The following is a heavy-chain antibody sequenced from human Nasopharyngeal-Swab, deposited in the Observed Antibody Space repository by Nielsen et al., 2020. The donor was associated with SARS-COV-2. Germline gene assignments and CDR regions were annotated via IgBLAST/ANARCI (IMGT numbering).Heavy chain of an antibody. CDR3: ARVVPDYGDDYYYYGMDV. J-gene: IGHJ6*02. D-gene: IGHD4-17*01. CDR1: GGTFSSYA. CDR2: IIPIFGTA. V-gene: IGHV1-69*13. Sequence: SVKVSCKASGGTFSSYAISWVRQAPGQGLEWMGGIIPIFGTANYAQKFQGRVTITADESTSTAYMELSSLRSEDTAVYYCARVVPDYGDDYYYYGMDVWGLGTTVTVSS.